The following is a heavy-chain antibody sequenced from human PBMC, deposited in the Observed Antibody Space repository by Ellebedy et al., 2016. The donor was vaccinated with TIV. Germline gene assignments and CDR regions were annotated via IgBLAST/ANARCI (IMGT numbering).Heavy chain of an antibody. CDR2: FGVSGDTT. CDR3: AKGRGGGSDSSAPRYYFDS. CDR1: GFTFSNYA. J-gene: IGHJ4*02. D-gene: IGHD6-19*01. V-gene: IGHV3-23*01. Sequence: PGGSLRLSCAASGFTFSNYAMSWVRQAPGKGLEWVSGFGVSGDTTYYADSVKGRFIISRDNSKRTLYLQMNSLRAEDTAVYYCAKGRGGGSDSSAPRYYFDSWGLGTLVTVSS.